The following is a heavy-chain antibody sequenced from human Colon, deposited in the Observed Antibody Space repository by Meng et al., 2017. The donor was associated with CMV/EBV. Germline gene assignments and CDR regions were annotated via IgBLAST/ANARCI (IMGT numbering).Heavy chain of an antibody. CDR2: IHYDGSKK. Sequence: GESLKISCAASGFTFSNYAMHWVRQAPGKGLEWVASIHYDGSKKYYADSVKGRFTISRDNLKNTVYLQMNSLRAEDTAVFHCAKDPHEFWSGKNWFDSWGQGTRVTVSS. D-gene: IGHD3-3*01. CDR1: GFTFSNYA. CDR3: AKDPHEFWSGKNWFDS. J-gene: IGHJ5*01. V-gene: IGHV3-30*02.